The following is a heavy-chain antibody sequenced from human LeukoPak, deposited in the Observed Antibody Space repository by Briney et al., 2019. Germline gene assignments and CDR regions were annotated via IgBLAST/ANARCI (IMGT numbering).Heavy chain of an antibody. CDR2: ISGSGGST. V-gene: IGHV3-23*01. CDR1: GFTFSSYA. D-gene: IGHD3-3*01. Sequence: GGSLRLSCAASGFTFSSYAMSWVRQAPGKGLEWVSAISGSGGSTYYADSVKGRLTISRDNSKNTLYLQMNSLRAEDTAVYYCAKETLNYDFWSGYYRGVGYYFDYWGQGTLVTVSS. J-gene: IGHJ4*02. CDR3: AKETLNYDFWSGYYRGVGYYFDY.